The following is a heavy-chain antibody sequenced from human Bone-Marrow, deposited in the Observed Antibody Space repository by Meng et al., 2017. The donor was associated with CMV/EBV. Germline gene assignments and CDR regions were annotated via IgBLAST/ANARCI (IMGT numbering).Heavy chain of an antibody. J-gene: IGHJ4*02. CDR1: GYTFTGYY. CDR2: INPSGGST. D-gene: IGHD3-22*01. Sequence: ASVKVSCKASGYTFTGYYMHWVRQAPGQGLEWMGIINPSGGSTSYAQKFQGRVTMTRDTSTSTVYMELSSLRSEDTAVYYCVRDTGHITMIVAEYYFDYWSQGTLVTVSS. V-gene: IGHV1-46*01. CDR3: VRDTGHITMIVAEYYFDY.